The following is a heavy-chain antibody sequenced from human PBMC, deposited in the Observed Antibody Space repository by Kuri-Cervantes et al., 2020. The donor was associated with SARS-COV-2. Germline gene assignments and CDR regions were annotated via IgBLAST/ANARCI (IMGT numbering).Heavy chain of an antibody. CDR3: AKEERTAFDY. CDR2: ISYDGSNK. J-gene: IGHJ4*02. Sequence: GESLKISCAASGFTFSSYAMHWVRQAPGKGLEWVAVISYDGSNKYYADSVKGRFTISRDNSKNTLYLQMNSLRAEDTAVYYCAKEERTAFDYWGQGTLVTDSS. V-gene: IGHV3-30*04. CDR1: GFTFSSYA.